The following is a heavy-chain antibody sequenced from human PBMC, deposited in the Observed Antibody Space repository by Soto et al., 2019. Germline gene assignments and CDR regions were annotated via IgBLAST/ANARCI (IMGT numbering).Heavy chain of an antibody. D-gene: IGHD3-3*01. CDR2: LSYDGSHN. Sequence: QVQLVESGGGVVQPGRSLRLSCAASGFTFSNSAIHWVRQTPDKGLEWVAFLSYDGSHNYYADSVKGRFTISRDNSKNTLYLQMNSLRVEDTAVYYCAKDRSTVFGVVTYYFDYWGQGTLVTVSS. V-gene: IGHV3-30*18. CDR1: GFTFSNSA. CDR3: AKDRSTVFGVVTYYFDY. J-gene: IGHJ4*02.